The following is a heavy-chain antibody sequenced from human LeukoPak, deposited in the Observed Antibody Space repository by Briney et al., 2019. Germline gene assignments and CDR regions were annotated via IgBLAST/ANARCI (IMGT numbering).Heavy chain of an antibody. CDR2: IRYDGSNK. CDR3: AKDRSGPGKGLSYAFDI. Sequence: GGSLRLSCAASGFTFSSYGMHWVRQAPGKGLEWVAFIRYDGSNKYYADSVKGRFTISRDNSKNTLYLQMNSLRAEDTAVYYCAKDRSGPGKGLSYAFDIWGQGTMVTVSS. D-gene: IGHD3-10*01. V-gene: IGHV3-30*02. CDR1: GFTFSSYG. J-gene: IGHJ3*02.